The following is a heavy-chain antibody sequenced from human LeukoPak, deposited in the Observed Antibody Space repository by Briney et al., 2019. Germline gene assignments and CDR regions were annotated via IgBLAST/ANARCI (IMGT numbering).Heavy chain of an antibody. J-gene: IGHJ4*02. CDR3: ARNGEDELPIDY. CDR2: IIPIFGTA. CDR1: GGTFSSYA. V-gene: IGHV1-69*05. D-gene: IGHD4-17*01. Sequence: ASVKVSCKASGGTFSSYAISGVRQAPGQGLEWMGRIIPIFGTANYAQKFQGRVTITTDESTSTAYMELSSLRSEDTAVYYCARNGEDELPIDYWGQGTLVTVSS.